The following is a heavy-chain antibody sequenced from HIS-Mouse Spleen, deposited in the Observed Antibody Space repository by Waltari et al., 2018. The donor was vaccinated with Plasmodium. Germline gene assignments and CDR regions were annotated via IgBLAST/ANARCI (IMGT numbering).Heavy chain of an antibody. CDR3: AKSSKGTGDLWDY. J-gene: IGHJ4*02. CDR1: GFTFSSYA. V-gene: IGHV3-23*01. D-gene: IGHD7-27*01. Sequence: EVQLLESGGGLVQPGGSLRLSCAASGFTFSSYAMSWVPRAPGKGLGWVPGIRGSGGSTYHADAVKCRFTISRDNSKNTLYLQMNSLRAEDTAVYYCAKSSKGTGDLWDYWGQGTLVTVSS. CDR2: IRGSGGST.